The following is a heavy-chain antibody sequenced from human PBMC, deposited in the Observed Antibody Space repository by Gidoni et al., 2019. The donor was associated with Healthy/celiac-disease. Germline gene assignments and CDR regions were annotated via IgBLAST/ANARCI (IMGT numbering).Heavy chain of an antibody. Sequence: QITLKESGPTLVKPTQTLTLTCTFSGLSLSTSGVGVGWIRQPPGKALEWLALIYWDDDKRYSPSLKSRLTITKDPSKNQVVLTMTNMDPVDTATYYCAHMRLWFGELVPYFDYWGQGTLVTVSS. J-gene: IGHJ4*02. CDR3: AHMRLWFGELVPYFDY. CDR2: IYWDDDK. D-gene: IGHD3-10*01. V-gene: IGHV2-5*02. CDR1: GLSLSTSGVG.